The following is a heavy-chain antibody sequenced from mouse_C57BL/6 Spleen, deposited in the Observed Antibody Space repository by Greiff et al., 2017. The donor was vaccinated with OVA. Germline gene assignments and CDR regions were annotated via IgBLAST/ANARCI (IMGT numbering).Heavy chain of an antibody. CDR3: ARGDYYGSSYSWYFDV. J-gene: IGHJ1*03. V-gene: IGHV1-9*01. CDR2: ILPGSGST. D-gene: IGHD1-1*01. CDR1: GYTFTGYW. Sequence: VQLQHSGAELMKPGASVKLSCKATGYTFTGYWIEWVKQRPGHGLEWIGEILPGSGSTNYNEKFKGKPTFTADTSSNTAYMQLSSLTTEDSAIYYCARGDYYGSSYSWYFDVWGTGTTVTVSS.